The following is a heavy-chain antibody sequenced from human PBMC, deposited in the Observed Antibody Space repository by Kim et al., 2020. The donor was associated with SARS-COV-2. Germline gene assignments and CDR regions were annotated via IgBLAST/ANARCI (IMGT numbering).Heavy chain of an antibody. J-gene: IGHJ4*02. CDR2: ISAYNGNT. CDR3: ARVGLLRFGELPAAGVSG. D-gene: IGHD3-10*01. Sequence: ASVKVSCKASGYTFTSYGISWVRQAPGQGLEWMGWISAYNGNTNYAQKLQGRVTMTTDTSTSTAYMELRSLRSDDTAVYYCARVGLLRFGELPAAGVSGWGQGTLVTVSS. CDR1: GYTFTSYG. V-gene: IGHV1-18*04.